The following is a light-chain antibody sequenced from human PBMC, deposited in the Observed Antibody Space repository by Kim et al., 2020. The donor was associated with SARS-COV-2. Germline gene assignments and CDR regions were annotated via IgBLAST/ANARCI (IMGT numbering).Light chain of an antibody. Sequence: PGERATLACRASQSVSSASLAWYPQRPGQAPRLLIYGLSSCATGIRETPSLRGSGSAFTLTIIRLEPDDFAAYYGLPYATAPLTSGPGT. CDR1: QSVSSAS. J-gene: IGKJ3*01. CDR2: GLS. V-gene: IGKV3-20*01. CDR3: LPYATAPLT.